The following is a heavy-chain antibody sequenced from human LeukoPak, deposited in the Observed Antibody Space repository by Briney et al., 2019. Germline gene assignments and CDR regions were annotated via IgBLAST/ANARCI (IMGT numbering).Heavy chain of an antibody. CDR2: ISYDGSNK. CDR3: ANQRRDSSSSSFRYHFDY. CDR1: GFTFSSYG. V-gene: IGHV3-30*18. D-gene: IGHD6-6*01. J-gene: IGHJ4*02. Sequence: GGSLRLSCAASGFTFSSYGMHWVRQAPGKGLEWVAVISYDGSNKYYADSVKGRFTISRDNSKNTLYLQMNSLRVDDTAVYYCANQRRDSSSSSFRYHFDYWGQGTLVTVSS.